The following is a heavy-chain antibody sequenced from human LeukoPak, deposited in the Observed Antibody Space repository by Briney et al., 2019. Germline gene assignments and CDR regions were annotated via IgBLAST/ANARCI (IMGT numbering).Heavy chain of an antibody. D-gene: IGHD2-2*01. J-gene: IGHJ6*02. Sequence: PSETLSLTCTVSGGSISSGGYYWSWIRQHPGKGLEWIGYIYYSGSTYYNPSLKSRVTISVDTSKNQFSLKLSSVTAADTAVYYCARRHTVVPADQVHYYYGMDVWGQGTTVTVSS. CDR2: IYYSGST. CDR1: GGSISSGGYY. V-gene: IGHV4-31*03. CDR3: ARRHTVVPADQVHYYYGMDV.